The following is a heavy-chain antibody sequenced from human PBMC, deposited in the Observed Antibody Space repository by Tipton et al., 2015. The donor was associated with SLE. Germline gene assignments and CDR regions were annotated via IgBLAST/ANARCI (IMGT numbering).Heavy chain of an antibody. CDR2: IYYSGST. Sequence: GLVKPSETLSLTCTVSGGSISSSSYYWGWIRQPPGKGLEWIGSIYYSGSTYYNPSLKSRVTISVDTSKNQFSLKLSSVTAADTAVYYCVRDLAARGGHYFDYWGQGTLVTVSS. V-gene: IGHV4-39*07. J-gene: IGHJ4*02. CDR1: GGSISSSSYY. D-gene: IGHD6-6*01. CDR3: VRDLAARGGHYFDY.